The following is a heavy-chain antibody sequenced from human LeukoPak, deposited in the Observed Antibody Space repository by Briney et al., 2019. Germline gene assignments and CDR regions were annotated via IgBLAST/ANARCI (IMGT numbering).Heavy chain of an antibody. V-gene: IGHV3-23*01. CDR3: ARDDRGGSGYDAFDI. CDR2: VSSSGGTT. J-gene: IGHJ3*02. D-gene: IGHD3-3*01. Sequence: PGGSLRLSCAASGFTFSSYGMSWVRQAPGKGLEWVSAVSSSGGTTYYADSVKGRFTISRDNSKNTLYLQMNSLRAEDTAVYYCARDDRGGSGYDAFDIWGQGTMVTVSS. CDR1: GFTFSSYG.